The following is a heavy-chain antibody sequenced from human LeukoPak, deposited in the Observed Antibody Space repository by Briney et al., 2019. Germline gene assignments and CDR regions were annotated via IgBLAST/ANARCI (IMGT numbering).Heavy chain of an antibody. V-gene: IGHV3-7*01. CDR2: IKQDGSEK. Sequence: PGGSLRLSCTASGFTFGNYWMGWVGQAPGKGREGGANIKQDGSEKYYADSVKGRFTISRDNGKNSVYLQMNSLRAEDTAVYYCVRDSDGSAYYVSGSGFDFWGQGTLVTVSS. CDR3: VRDSDGSAYYVSGSGFDF. CDR1: GFTFGNYW. J-gene: IGHJ4*02. D-gene: IGHD3-10*01.